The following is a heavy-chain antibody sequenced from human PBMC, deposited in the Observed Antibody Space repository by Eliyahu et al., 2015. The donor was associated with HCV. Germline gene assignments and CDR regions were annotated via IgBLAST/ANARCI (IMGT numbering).Heavy chain of an antibody. V-gene: IGHV3-7*01. Sequence: EVQLVESGGGLVQXGGSLXLXCAASGXTFXTYWXTWVRQAPGKGLEWVASIKQDGSDKYYVDSVKGRFTISRDNAKNSLYLQMDSLRAEDTAVYYCARDAGKGFDYWGQGTLVTVSS. CDR2: IKQDGSDK. CDR1: GXTFXTYW. J-gene: IGHJ4*02. CDR3: ARDAGKGFDY.